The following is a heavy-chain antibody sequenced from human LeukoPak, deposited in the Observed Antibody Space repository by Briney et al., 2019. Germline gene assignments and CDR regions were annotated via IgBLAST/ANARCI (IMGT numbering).Heavy chain of an antibody. Sequence: GGSLRLSCAASGFTFSSYWMSWVRQAPGKGLEWVANIKQDGCEKYYVDSVKGRFTISRDNAKNSLYLQMNSLRAEDTAVYYCARYDYYDSRRYYYYGMDVWGQGTTVTVSS. V-gene: IGHV3-7*01. D-gene: IGHD3-22*01. J-gene: IGHJ6*02. CDR3: ARYDYYDSRRYYYYGMDV. CDR2: IKQDGCEK. CDR1: GFTFSSYW.